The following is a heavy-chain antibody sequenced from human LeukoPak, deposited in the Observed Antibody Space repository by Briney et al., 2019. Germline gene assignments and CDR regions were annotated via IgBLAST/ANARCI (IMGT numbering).Heavy chain of an antibody. Sequence: SETLSLTCTVSGGSISSSSYYWGWIRQPPGKGLEWIGSIYYSGSTYYNPSLKSRVTISVDTSKNQFSLKLSSVTAADTAVYYCARGNGDYQYYFDYWGQGTLVTVSS. CDR1: GGSISSSSYY. CDR2: IYYSGST. CDR3: ARGNGDYQYYFDY. D-gene: IGHD4-17*01. J-gene: IGHJ4*02. V-gene: IGHV4-39*01.